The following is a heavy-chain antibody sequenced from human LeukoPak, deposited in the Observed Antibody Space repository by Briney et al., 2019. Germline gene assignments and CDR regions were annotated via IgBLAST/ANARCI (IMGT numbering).Heavy chain of an antibody. J-gene: IGHJ4*02. CDR3: ARESILRGYCSGGSCWD. D-gene: IGHD2-15*01. Sequence: GGSLRLSCAASGFTFSSYGMHWVRQAPGKGLEWVAVISYDGSNKYYADSVKGRFTISRDNAKNSLYLQMNSLRAEDTAVYYCARESILRGYCSGGSCWDWGQGTLVTVSS. CDR2: ISYDGSNK. V-gene: IGHV3-30*03. CDR1: GFTFSSYG.